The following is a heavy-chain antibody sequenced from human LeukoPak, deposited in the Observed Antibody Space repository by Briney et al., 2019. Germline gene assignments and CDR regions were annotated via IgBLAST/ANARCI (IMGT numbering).Heavy chain of an antibody. CDR1: GGSLSGYY. CDR3: ARLSYGDYEN. Sequence: SETLSLTCAVYGGSLSGYYWSWIRQPPGKGLEWIGEINHSGSTNYNPSLKSRVTISVDTSKNQFSLKLSSVTAADTAVYYCARLSYGDYENWGQGTLVTVSS. V-gene: IGHV4-34*01. D-gene: IGHD4-17*01. J-gene: IGHJ4*02. CDR2: INHSGST.